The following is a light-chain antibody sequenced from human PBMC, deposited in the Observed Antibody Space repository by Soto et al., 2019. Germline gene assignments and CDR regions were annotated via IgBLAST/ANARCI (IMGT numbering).Light chain of an antibody. CDR1: SSDVGGYNY. CDR2: EVS. J-gene: IGLJ1*01. Sequence: QSALTQPRSVSGSPGQSITISCTGTSSDVGGYNYVSWYQQHPGKAPKLMIYEVSHRPSGVSNRFSGSKSGNTASLTISGLQAEDEADYYCSSYTSTTPYVFGTGTKV. CDR3: SSYTSTTPYV. V-gene: IGLV2-14*01.